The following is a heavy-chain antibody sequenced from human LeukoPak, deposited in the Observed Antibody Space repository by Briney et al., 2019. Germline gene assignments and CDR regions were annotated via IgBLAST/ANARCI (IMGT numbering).Heavy chain of an antibody. CDR2: ISPKSGVS. CDR1: GYTFTDYF. Sequence: ASVTVSCTASGYTFTDYFLHWVRQAPGQGLEWMGWISPKSGVSNCTQKFQGRVTMTRDASISTAYLELTRLRSDDTAVYYCASLYFSDIFYFDYWGQGTLVTVSS. J-gene: IGHJ4*02. CDR3: ASLYFSDIFYFDY. D-gene: IGHD3-22*01. V-gene: IGHV1-2*02.